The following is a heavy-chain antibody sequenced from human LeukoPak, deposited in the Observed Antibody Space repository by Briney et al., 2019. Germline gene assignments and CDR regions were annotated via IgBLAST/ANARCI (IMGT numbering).Heavy chain of an antibody. CDR3: ARDGSGSYRFDY. CDR1: GFTFSSYG. Sequence: PGGTLRLSCAASGFTFSSYGMSWVRQAPGKGLEWVSAISGSGGSTYYADSVKGRFTTSRDNSKNTLYLQMNSLRAEDTAVYYCARDGSGSYRFDYWGQGTLVTVSS. J-gene: IGHJ4*02. D-gene: IGHD1-26*01. V-gene: IGHV3-23*01. CDR2: ISGSGGST.